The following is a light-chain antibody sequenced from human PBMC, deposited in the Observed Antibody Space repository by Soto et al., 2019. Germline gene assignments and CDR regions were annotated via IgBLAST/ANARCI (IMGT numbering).Light chain of an antibody. J-gene: IGLJ3*02. CDR3: SSYAGSNFWV. Sequence: QSALTQPPSASGSPGQSVTISCTGTGSDVGGYNYVSWYQQHPGKAPKLIIYEVSQRPSGVPDRFSGSKSGNTASLTVSGLQAEDEADYYCSSYAGSNFWVFGGGNKVTVL. V-gene: IGLV2-8*01. CDR1: GSDVGGYNY. CDR2: EVS.